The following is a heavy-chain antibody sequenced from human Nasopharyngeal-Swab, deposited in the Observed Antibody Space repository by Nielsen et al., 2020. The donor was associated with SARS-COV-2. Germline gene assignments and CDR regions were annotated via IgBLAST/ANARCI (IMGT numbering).Heavy chain of an antibody. D-gene: IGHD4-17*01. CDR2: IYYSGST. V-gene: IGHV4-59*01. CDR1: GGSISSYY. J-gene: IGHJ6*02. CDR3: ARDMVDDYGDAGPSYYYYGMDV. Sequence: SEILSLTCTVSGGSISSYYWSWIRQPPGKGLEWIGYIYYSGSTNYNPSLKSRVTISVDTSKNQFSLKLSSVTAADTAVYYCARDMVDDYGDAGPSYYYYGMDVWGQGTTVTVSS.